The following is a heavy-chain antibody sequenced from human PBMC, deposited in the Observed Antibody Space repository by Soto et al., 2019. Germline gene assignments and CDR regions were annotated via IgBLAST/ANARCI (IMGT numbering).Heavy chain of an antibody. CDR2: IIPIFGTA. D-gene: IGHD6-13*01. V-gene: IGHV1-69*06. CDR3: ARAGFSSSWYFPFDP. J-gene: IGHJ5*02. Sequence: SVKVSCKASGGTFSSYAISWLRQAPGQGLEWMGGIIPIFGTANYAQKFQGRVTITADKSTSTAYMELSSLRSEDTAVYYCARAGFSSSWYFPFDPWGQGTLVTVSS. CDR1: GGTFSSYA.